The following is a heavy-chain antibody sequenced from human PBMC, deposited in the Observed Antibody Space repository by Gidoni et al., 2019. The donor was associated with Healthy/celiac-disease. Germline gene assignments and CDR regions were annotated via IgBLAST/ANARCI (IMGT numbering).Heavy chain of an antibody. V-gene: IGHV3-9*01. CDR2: ISWNSGSI. CDR1: GFPFDDYA. D-gene: IGHD3-10*01. J-gene: IGHJ3*02. CDR3: VRGLLWFDEGAFDI. Sequence: EVQLVESGGGLVQPGRSLRLSCAASGFPFDDYAMHWVRQAPGKGLEWVSGISWNSGSIGYADSVKGRFTISRDNAKNSLYLQMNSLRAEDTALYYCVRGLLWFDEGAFDIWGQGTMVTVSS.